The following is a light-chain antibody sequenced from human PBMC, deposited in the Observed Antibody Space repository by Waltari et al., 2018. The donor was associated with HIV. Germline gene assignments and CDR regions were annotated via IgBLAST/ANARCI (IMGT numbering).Light chain of an antibody. CDR2: VNSDGSN. Sequence: QLVLTQSPSASASLGASFKPTCTLTTGHSNYAIARHPQQPKKGPRYLMNVNSDGSNTKGDGIPDRFSGSGSGTERYLTISSLQSEDEADYYCQTWGTGTWVFGGGTKLTVL. J-gene: IGLJ3*02. CDR3: QTWGTGTWV. CDR1: TGHSNYA. V-gene: IGLV4-69*01.